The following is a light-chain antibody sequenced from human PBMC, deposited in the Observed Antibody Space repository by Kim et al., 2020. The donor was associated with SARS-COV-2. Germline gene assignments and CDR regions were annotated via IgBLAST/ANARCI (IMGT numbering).Light chain of an antibody. Sequence: AIQMTQSPSSLSASVGDTVTIACRASQDIRNDLGWYQQRPGKAPNLLIYVSSTLRSGVPSRFPGSGSGTDFTLTISSLQPEDSATYYCLQDYNYPWTFGQGTKVDIK. CDR3: LQDYNYPWT. CDR2: VSS. J-gene: IGKJ1*01. V-gene: IGKV1-6*01. CDR1: QDIRND.